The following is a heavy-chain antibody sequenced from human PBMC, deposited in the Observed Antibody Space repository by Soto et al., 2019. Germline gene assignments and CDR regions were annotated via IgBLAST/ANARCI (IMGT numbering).Heavy chain of an antibody. J-gene: IGHJ4*02. CDR2: IYYSGST. CDR1: GGSITSSSSY. CDR3: MLGSGWKDFDY. D-gene: IGHD3-22*01. V-gene: IGHV4-39*01. Sequence: SGTMSLTCPVSGGSITSSSSYWDWIGQPPGKGLEWIGNIYYSGSTYYNPSLKSRVTISVDTSKNQFSLKLSSVTAADTAVYYCMLGSGWKDFDYWGQGTLVTVS.